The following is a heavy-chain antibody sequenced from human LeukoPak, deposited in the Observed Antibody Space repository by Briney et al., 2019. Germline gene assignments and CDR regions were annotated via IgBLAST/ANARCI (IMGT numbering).Heavy chain of an antibody. CDR3: AKDHGYSYGYASDY. V-gene: IGHV3-23*01. CDR1: GFTFSSYA. Sequence: GGSLRLSCAASGFTFSSYAMSWVRQAPGRGLEWVSAISGSGGSTYYADSVKGRFTISRDNSKNTLYLQMNSLRAEDTAVYYCAKDHGYSYGYASDYWGQGTLVTVSS. J-gene: IGHJ4*02. D-gene: IGHD5-18*01. CDR2: ISGSGGST.